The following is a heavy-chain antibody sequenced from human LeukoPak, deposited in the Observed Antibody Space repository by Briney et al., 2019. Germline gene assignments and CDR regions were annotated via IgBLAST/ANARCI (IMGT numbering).Heavy chain of an antibody. CDR2: IYYSGST. J-gene: IGHJ5*02. Sequence: SETPSLTCTVSGGSISSSSYYWGWIRQPPGKGLEWIGSIYYSGSTHDNPSLKSRVTISVDTSKNPFSLKLTSVTVADTAVYYCARLGWLYGSGSMNWFDPWGQGTLVTVSS. CDR3: ARLGWLYGSGSMNWFDP. CDR1: GGSISSSSYY. V-gene: IGHV4-39*01. D-gene: IGHD3-10*01.